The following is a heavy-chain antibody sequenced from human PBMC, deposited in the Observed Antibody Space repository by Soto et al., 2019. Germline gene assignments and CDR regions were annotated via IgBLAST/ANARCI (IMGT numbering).Heavy chain of an antibody. Sequence: QLQLQESGPGLVKPSETLSLTCTVSGGSISSSSYYWGWIRQPPGKGLEWIGSIYYSGSTYYSPSLKGRVTIAVDTSKIQFPLKLSSVPAADTAVYYCTRHRPGDSSGYYYVGVLFQIWGQGTLLTASS. CDR1: GGSISSSSYY. CDR3: TRHRPGDSSGYYYVGVLFQI. CDR2: IYYSGST. J-gene: IGHJ1*01. D-gene: IGHD3-22*01. V-gene: IGHV4-39*01.